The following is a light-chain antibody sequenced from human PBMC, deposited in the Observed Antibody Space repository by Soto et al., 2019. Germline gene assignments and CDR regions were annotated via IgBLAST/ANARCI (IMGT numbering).Light chain of an antibody. V-gene: IGKV3-20*01. CDR1: QSVSSSY. J-gene: IGKJ2*01. CDR2: GAS. Sequence: EIVLTQSPGTLSLSPGERATLSCRASQSVSSSYLAWYQQKPGQAPRLLIYGASSRATGIPDRFSGGGSGTDFTLTISRLEPEDFAVYYCQQYGSSRETFGQGTKLEIK. CDR3: QQYGSSRET.